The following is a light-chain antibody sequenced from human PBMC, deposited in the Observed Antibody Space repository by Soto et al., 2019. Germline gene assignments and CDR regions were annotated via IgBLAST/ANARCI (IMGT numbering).Light chain of an antibody. Sequence: DIQMTQSPSTLSASVGDRVTITCRASQSVSSRLAWYQQKPGKAPKLLISRASSLESGVPSRFSGSGSGTGFTLTISSLQPDDFATYYCQHYHGNSRTFGQGTRVEI. J-gene: IGKJ1*01. CDR3: QHYHGNSRT. V-gene: IGKV1-5*03. CDR1: QSVSSR. CDR2: RAS.